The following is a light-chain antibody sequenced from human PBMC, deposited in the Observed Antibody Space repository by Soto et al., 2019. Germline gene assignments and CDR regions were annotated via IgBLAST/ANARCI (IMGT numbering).Light chain of an antibody. V-gene: IGKV3-11*01. CDR2: DAS. Sequence: EIVLTQSPATLSLSPGERATLSCRASKSVSSYLAWYQQKPGQAPRLLIYDASNRATGIPARFSGSGSGTDFTLTISSLEPEEFAVYYCQQRSNWPPWTFGQGTKVEIK. J-gene: IGKJ1*01. CDR3: QQRSNWPPWT. CDR1: KSVSSY.